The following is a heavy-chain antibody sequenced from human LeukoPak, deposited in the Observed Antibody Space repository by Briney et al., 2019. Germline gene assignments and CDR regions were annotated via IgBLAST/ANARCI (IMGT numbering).Heavy chain of an antibody. CDR3: ARERRGSWSAAED. J-gene: IGHJ4*02. CDR2: INPNSGGT. V-gene: IGHV1-2*02. D-gene: IGHD6-13*01. Sequence: ASVKVSCKASGYTFTGYYMHWVRQAPGQGLEWMGWINPNSGGTNSAQKFQGRVTMTRDTSISTAYMELSRLRSDDTAVYYCARERRGSWSAAEDWGQGTLVTVSS. CDR1: GYTFTGYY.